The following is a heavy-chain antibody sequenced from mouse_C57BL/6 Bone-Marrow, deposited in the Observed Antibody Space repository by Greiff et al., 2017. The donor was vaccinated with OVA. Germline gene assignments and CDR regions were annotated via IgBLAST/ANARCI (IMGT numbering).Heavy chain of an antibody. V-gene: IGHV1-50*01. CDR3: ASAGFAY. CDR2: IDPSDSYT. CDR1: GYTFTSYW. Sequence: VQLQQPGAELVKPGASVKLSCKASGYTFTSYWMQWVKQRPGQGLEWIGEIDPSDSYTNYNQKFKGKATLTVDTSSSTAYRQLNSLTSEDSAVYYCASAGFAYWGQGTLVTVSA. J-gene: IGHJ3*01.